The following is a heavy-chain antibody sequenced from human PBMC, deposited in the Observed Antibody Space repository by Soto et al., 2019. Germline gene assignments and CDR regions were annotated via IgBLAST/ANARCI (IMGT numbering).Heavy chain of an antibody. CDR1: GYTFTSYG. Sequence: QVQLVQSGAEVKKPGASVKVSCKASGYTFTSYGISWVRQAPGQGLEWMGWISAYNGNTNYAQKLQGRVTMTTDTSTSTAYMELRSLRSDDTAVYYCAGDSVGDFWSGYSNPGDYWGQGTLVTVSS. D-gene: IGHD3-3*01. CDR3: AGDSVGDFWSGYSNPGDY. CDR2: ISAYNGNT. V-gene: IGHV1-18*01. J-gene: IGHJ4*02.